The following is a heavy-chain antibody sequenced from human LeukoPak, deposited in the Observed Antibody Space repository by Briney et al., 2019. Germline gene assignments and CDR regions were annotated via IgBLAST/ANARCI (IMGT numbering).Heavy chain of an antibody. CDR3: ARRLTPYNAPSDY. CDR1: GYSFTNYW. V-gene: IGHV5-51*01. Sequence: RGESLKISCQGSGYSFTNYWIGWVRQMPGKGLEWMGIIYPPDSDTRYGPSFQGQVTISVDKSISTAYLQWNSLKASDTAMYYCARRLTPYNAPSDYWGQGTLVTVSS. J-gene: IGHJ4*02. CDR2: IYPPDSDT. D-gene: IGHD1-1*01.